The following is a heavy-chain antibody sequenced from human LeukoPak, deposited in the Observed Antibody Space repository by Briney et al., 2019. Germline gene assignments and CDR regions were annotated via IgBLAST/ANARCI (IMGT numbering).Heavy chain of an antibody. Sequence: SVKVSCKAPGGTFSSYAISWVRQAPGQGLEWMGGIIPIFGTANYAQKFQGRVTITADESTSTAYMELSSLRSEDTAVYYCARGDNIVGAAYYFDYWGQGTLVTVSS. CDR3: ARGDNIVGAAYYFDY. D-gene: IGHD1-26*01. CDR1: GGTFSSYA. V-gene: IGHV1-69*13. CDR2: IIPIFGTA. J-gene: IGHJ4*02.